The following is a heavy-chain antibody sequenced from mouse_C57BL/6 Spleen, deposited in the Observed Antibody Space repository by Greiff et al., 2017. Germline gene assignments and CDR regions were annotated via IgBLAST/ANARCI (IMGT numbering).Heavy chain of an antibody. CDR2: INPNNGGT. CDR1: GYTFTDYY. J-gene: IGHJ2*01. CDR3: AREGYYFDY. Sequence: VQLQQSGPELVKPGASVKISCKASGYTFTDYYMNWVKQSHGKSLEWIGDINPNNGGTSYNQKFKGKATLTVDKSSRTAYMELRSLTSEDSAVYYCAREGYYFDYWGQGTTLTVSS. V-gene: IGHV1-26*01.